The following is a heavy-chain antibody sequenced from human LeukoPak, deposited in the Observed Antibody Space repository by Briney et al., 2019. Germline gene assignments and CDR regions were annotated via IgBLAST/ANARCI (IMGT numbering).Heavy chain of an antibody. CDR3: AKSTTVTSFSFFDY. J-gene: IGHJ4*02. V-gene: IGHV3-7*03. D-gene: IGHD4-17*01. CDR2: IKQDGGEK. Sequence: ETLSLTCTVSGGSIRSIGYYWGWVRQAPGKGLEWVANIKQDGGEKYYVDSVQGRFTISRDNAKNTLYLQMNSLRAEDTAVYYCAKSTTVTSFSFFDYWGQGTLVTVSS. CDR1: GGSIRSIG.